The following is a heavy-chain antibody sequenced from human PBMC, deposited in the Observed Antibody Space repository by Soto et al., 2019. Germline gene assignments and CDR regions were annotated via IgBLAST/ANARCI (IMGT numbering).Heavy chain of an antibody. V-gene: IGHV4-61*01. Sequence: SETLSLTCTVSGGSVSSDSYYWTWIRQPPGKGLEWIGYIYYSGSTDYNPSLKSRVIISVDTSKNQFPLKLTSVTAADTAVYYCARGVVGATMIFDYWGQGTLVTVSS. J-gene: IGHJ4*02. CDR3: ARGVVGATMIFDY. CDR2: IYYSGST. D-gene: IGHD1-26*01. CDR1: GGSVSSDSYY.